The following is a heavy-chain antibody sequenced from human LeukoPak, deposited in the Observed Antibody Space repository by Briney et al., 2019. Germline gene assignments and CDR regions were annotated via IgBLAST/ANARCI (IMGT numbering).Heavy chain of an antibody. V-gene: IGHV1-69*13. Sequence: ASVKVSCKASGGTFSSYAISWVQQAPGQGLEWMGGIIPIFGTANYAQKFQGRVTITADESTSTAYMELSSLRSEDTAVYYCASGAEIASFDYWGRGTLVTVSS. J-gene: IGHJ4*02. CDR2: IIPIFGTA. CDR1: GGTFSSYA. D-gene: IGHD5-24*01. CDR3: ASGAEIASFDY.